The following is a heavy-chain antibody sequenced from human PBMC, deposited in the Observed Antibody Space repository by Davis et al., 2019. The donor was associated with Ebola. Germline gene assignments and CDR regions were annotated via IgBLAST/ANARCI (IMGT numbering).Heavy chain of an antibody. V-gene: IGHV4-4*02. Sequence: SETLSLTCAVSGGSITSDRWWSWVRQPPGKGLAWIGEVHHTGRTNYNPSLKSRVTISVDKSKNQFSLELSSVTAADTAVYYCARGQGLRFLEWLLSGFDYWGQGTLVTVPS. CDR1: GGSITSDRW. J-gene: IGHJ4*02. CDR2: VHHTGRT. D-gene: IGHD3-3*01. CDR3: ARGQGLRFLEWLLSGFDY.